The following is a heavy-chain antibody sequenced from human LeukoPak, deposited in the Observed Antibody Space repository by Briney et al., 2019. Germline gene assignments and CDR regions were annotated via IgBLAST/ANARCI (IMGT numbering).Heavy chain of an antibody. CDR1: GGSVSSGSYY. J-gene: IGHJ4*02. V-gene: IGHV4-61*01. Sequence: SETLSLTCTVSGGSVSSGSYYWSWIRQPPGKGLEWIGYIYYSGSTNYNPSLKSRVTISVDTSKNQFPLKLSSVTAADTAVYYCARRSYDFWSGYYFDYWGQGTLVTVSS. CDR2: IYYSGST. CDR3: ARRSYDFWSGYYFDY. D-gene: IGHD3-3*01.